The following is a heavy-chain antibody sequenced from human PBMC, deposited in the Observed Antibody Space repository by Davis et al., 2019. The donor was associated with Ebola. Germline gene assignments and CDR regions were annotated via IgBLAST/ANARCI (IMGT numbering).Heavy chain of an antibody. Sequence: SETLSLTCAVFGDSISTSHWWSWVRQSPGKGLEWIGEIHYTGKTTYNPSLKSRVTISVDTSKNQFSLKLSSVTAADTAVYYCARGRYGDFVYYYYGMDVWGQGTTVTVSS. CDR2: IHYTGKT. D-gene: IGHD4-17*01. V-gene: IGHV4-4*02. CDR3: ARGRYGDFVYYYYGMDV. CDR1: GDSISTSHW. J-gene: IGHJ6*02.